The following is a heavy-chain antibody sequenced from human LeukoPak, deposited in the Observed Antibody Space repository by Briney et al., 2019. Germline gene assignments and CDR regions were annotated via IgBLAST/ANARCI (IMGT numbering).Heavy chain of an antibody. J-gene: IGHJ5*02. CDR2: ISGSGGST. Sequence: SCKASGYTFTSYGISWVRQAPGKGLEWVSAISGSGGSTYYADSVKGRFTISRDNSKNTLYLQMNSLRAEDTAVYYCAKGDCSGGSCYSYRDNWFDPWGQGTLVTVSS. CDR3: AKGDCSGGSCYSYRDNWFDP. CDR1: GYTFTSYG. V-gene: IGHV3-23*01. D-gene: IGHD2-15*01.